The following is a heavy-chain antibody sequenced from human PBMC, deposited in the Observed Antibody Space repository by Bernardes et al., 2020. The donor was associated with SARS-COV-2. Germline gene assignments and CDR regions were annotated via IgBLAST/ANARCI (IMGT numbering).Heavy chain of an antibody. CDR2: INPDGSST. D-gene: IGHD2-8*01. Sequence: GGSLILSYAASGITFGSAWFHWVRQAPGKGLVWVSRINPDGSSTNYADSVKGRFTISRDNAKNMLFLQMSGLSAEDTAMYYCARDLGYCTNGVCSPWGQGTLVTVSS. J-gene: IGHJ5*02. V-gene: IGHV3-74*01. CDR3: ARDLGYCTNGVCSP. CDR1: GITFGSAW.